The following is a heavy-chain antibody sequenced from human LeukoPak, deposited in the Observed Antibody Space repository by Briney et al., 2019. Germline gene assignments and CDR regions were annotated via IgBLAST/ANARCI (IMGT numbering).Heavy chain of an antibody. Sequence: SETLSLTCAVYGGSFSGYYWSWIRQPPGKGLEWIGEINHSGSTNYNPSLKSRVTISVDTSKNQFSLKLSSETAADTAVYYCARPTSKLGSFDYWGQGTLVTVSS. CDR2: INHSGST. CDR1: GGSFSGYY. V-gene: IGHV4-34*01. CDR3: ARPTSKLGSFDY. J-gene: IGHJ4*02. D-gene: IGHD2/OR15-2a*01.